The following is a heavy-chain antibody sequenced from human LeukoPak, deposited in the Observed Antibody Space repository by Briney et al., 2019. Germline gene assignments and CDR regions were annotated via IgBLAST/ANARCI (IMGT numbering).Heavy chain of an antibody. D-gene: IGHD2-2*01. Sequence: SVKVSCKASGGTFSSYAISWVRQPPGQGPEWMGGIIPIFGTANYAQKFRGRVTITTDESTSTAYMELSSLRSEDTAVYYCAGCSSTSCYLRSGLYYMDVWGKGTTVTVSS. J-gene: IGHJ6*03. CDR3: AGCSSTSCYLRSGLYYMDV. CDR2: IIPIFGTA. V-gene: IGHV1-69*05. CDR1: GGTFSSYA.